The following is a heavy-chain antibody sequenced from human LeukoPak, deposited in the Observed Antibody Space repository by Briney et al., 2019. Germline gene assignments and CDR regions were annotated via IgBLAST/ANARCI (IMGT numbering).Heavy chain of an antibody. Sequence: PGGSLRLSCAASGFTFSSSTMNWVRQAPGKGLEWVSSIGSSSSYIYYADSVKGRFTISRDNAKKSLYLQMNSLRAEDTAVYYCARDPFTMVRGVTDYWGQGTLVTVSS. CDR1: GFTFSSST. V-gene: IGHV3-21*01. CDR3: ARDPFTMVRGVTDY. CDR2: IGSSSSYI. D-gene: IGHD3-10*01. J-gene: IGHJ4*02.